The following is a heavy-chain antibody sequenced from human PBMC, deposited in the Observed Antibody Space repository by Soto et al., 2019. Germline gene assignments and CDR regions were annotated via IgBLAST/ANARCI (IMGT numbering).Heavy chain of an antibody. CDR3: ARELERKEYSSSSDGCAFDI. CDR1: GYTFTSYY. Sequence: ASVKVSCKASGYTFTSYYMHWVRQAPGQGLEWMGIINPSGGSTSYAQKFQGRVTMTRDTSTSTVYMELSSLRSEDTAVYYCARELERKEYSSSSDGCAFDIWGQGTMVTVSS. V-gene: IGHV1-46*03. J-gene: IGHJ3*02. CDR2: INPSGGST. D-gene: IGHD6-6*01.